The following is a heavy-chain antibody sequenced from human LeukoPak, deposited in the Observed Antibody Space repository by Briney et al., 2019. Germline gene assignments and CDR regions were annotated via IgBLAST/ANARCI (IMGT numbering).Heavy chain of an antibody. V-gene: IGHV3-23*01. CDR1: EFTFSSYD. CDR2: ISYTGGTT. J-gene: IGHJ4*02. CDR3: AKNPRSTPGY. Sequence: GGSLRLSCAASEFTFSSYDMSWARQAPGQGLEWVSTISYTGGTTNYADSVKGRFTISRDNSKNTLFLQMNSLRAEDTAVYHCAKNPRSTPGYWGQGTLVTVSS.